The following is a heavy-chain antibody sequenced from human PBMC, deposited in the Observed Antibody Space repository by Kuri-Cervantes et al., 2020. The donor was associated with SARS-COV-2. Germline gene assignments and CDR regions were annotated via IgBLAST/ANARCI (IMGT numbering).Heavy chain of an antibody. CDR2: IGSRSSST. CDR1: GFTLSSHS. CDR3: ARDPRYSSSWLDY. D-gene: IGHD6-6*01. J-gene: IGHJ4*02. Sequence: GESLKISCAASGFTLSSHSVNWVRQAPGKGLEWVSSIGSRSSSTYYSDSVRGRFTISRDNAKNSLYLQMNSLRAEDTAVYYCARDPRYSSSWLDYWGQGTLVTVSS. V-gene: IGHV3-21*01.